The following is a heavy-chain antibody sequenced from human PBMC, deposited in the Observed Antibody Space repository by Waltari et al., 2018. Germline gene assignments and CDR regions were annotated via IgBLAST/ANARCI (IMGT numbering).Heavy chain of an antibody. CDR2: IIPIFGTA. V-gene: IGHV1-69*05. CDR3: ARDLGSPRTDAFDI. J-gene: IGHJ3*02. Sequence: QVQLVQSGAEVKKPGSSVKVSCKASGGTFSSYAISWVRQAPGQGLEWMGGIIPIFGTANDSQKFQGRVTITTDESTSTAYMELSSLRSEDTAVYYCARDLGSPRTDAFDIWGQGTMVTVSS. D-gene: IGHD2-15*01. CDR1: GGTFSSYA.